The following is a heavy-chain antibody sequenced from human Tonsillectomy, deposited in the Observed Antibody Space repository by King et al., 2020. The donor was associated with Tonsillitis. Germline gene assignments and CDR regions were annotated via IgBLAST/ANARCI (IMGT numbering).Heavy chain of an antibody. CDR1: GFTVSSTY. CDR2: IYSGGST. CDR3: ARAHDYYYYMDV. V-gene: IGHV3-66*01. J-gene: IGHJ6*03. Sequence: VQLVESGGGLVQPGGSLRLSCAVSGFTVSSTYMTWVRQAPGKGLEWVSVIYSGGSTYYADSVKGRFTISRDSSTNTLYLQMNTLRAENTAVYYCARAHDYYYYMDVWGKGTTVTVSS.